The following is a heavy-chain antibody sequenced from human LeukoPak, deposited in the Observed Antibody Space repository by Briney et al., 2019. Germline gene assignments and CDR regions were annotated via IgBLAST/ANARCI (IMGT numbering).Heavy chain of an antibody. V-gene: IGHV1-69*05. CDR2: IIPIFGTA. Sequence: SVKVSCKASGGTFSSYAISWVRQAPGQGLEWMGGIIPIFGTANYAQKFQGRVTMTRDTSISTAYMELSRLRSDDTAVYYCAGARPTVDTALHFDYWGQGTLVTVSS. D-gene: IGHD5-18*01. CDR3: AGARPTVDTALHFDY. J-gene: IGHJ4*02. CDR1: GGTFSSYA.